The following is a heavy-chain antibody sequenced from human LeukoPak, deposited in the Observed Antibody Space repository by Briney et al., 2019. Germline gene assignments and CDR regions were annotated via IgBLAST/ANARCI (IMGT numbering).Heavy chain of an antibody. V-gene: IGHV3-48*02. CDR1: GFTFSSYN. D-gene: IGHD4-17*01. Sequence: GGSLRLSCAASGFTFSSYNMHWVRQAPGKGLEWVSYIKSSTSSIYYADSVKGRFTISRDNAKNSLYLQMNSLRDEDTAVYYCARDKTTVTIDAFDMWGQGTMVTVSS. CDR3: ARDKTTVTIDAFDM. CDR2: IKSSTSSI. J-gene: IGHJ3*02.